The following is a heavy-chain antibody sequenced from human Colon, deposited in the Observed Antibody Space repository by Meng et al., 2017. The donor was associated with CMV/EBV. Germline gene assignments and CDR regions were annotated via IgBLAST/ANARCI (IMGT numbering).Heavy chain of an antibody. CDR2: IYNDGAT. D-gene: IGHD3-16*01. J-gene: IGHJ4*02. Sequence: GESLKISCAASGFTVTSSSLSWVRQAPGKGLEWVSLIYNDGATHYADSVQGRSTVSRDASTNTLYLQMNSLRPEDTALYYCARHRPGPSSLLRNAYWGQGTLVTVSS. CDR3: ARHRPGPSSLLRNAY. CDR1: GFTVTSSS. V-gene: IGHV3-66*02.